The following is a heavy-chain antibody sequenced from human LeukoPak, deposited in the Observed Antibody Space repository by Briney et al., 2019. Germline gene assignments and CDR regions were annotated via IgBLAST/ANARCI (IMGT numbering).Heavy chain of an antibody. V-gene: IGHV1-2*02. CDR3: ASRRDSSGYRLDAFDI. CDR1: GYTFTCYY. Sequence: ASVKVSCKASGYTFTCYYMHWVRQAPAQGLEWMGWINPNSGGTNYAQKFHGRVTITINTSITTASLELSSLRSEDTAVYYCASRRDSSGYRLDAFDIWGQGTMVTVSS. D-gene: IGHD3-22*01. J-gene: IGHJ3*02. CDR2: INPNSGGT.